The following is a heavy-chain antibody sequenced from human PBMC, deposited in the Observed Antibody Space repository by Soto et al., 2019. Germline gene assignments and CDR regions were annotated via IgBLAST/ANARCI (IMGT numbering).Heavy chain of an antibody. CDR2: IYSGGST. CDR1: GFTVSGNY. V-gene: IGHV3-66*01. Sequence: GGSLRLSCAASGFTVSGNYMSWVRQAPGKGLEWVSVIYSGGSTYYADSVKGRFTISRDNSKNTLYLQMNSLRAEDTAVYYCGREYSSSSGLDPWGQGTLVTVSS. CDR3: GREYSSSSGLDP. J-gene: IGHJ5*02. D-gene: IGHD6-6*01.